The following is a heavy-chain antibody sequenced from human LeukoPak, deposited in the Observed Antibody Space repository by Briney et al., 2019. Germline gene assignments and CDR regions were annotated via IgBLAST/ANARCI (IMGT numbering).Heavy chain of an antibody. D-gene: IGHD3-3*01. Sequence: GGSLRLSCAASGFTFSSYAMSWVRQALGKGLEWVSAISGSGGSTYYADSVKGRFTISRDNSKNTLYLQMNSLRAEDTAVYYCAKVTNEYYDFWSGYYTNYYYGMDVWGQGTTVTVSS. CDR3: AKVTNEYYDFWSGYYTNYYYGMDV. CDR1: GFTFSSYA. CDR2: ISGSGGST. V-gene: IGHV3-23*01. J-gene: IGHJ6*02.